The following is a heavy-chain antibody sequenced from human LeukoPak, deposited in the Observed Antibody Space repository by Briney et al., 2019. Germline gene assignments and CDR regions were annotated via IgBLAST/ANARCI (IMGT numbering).Heavy chain of an antibody. V-gene: IGHV3-30*04. CDR2: ISYDGSNK. CDR1: GFTFSSYA. CDR3: ARGENYDFWSGSYNWFDP. D-gene: IGHD3-3*01. Sequence: GGSLRLSCAASGFTFSSYAMHWVRQAPGKGLEWVAVISYDGSNKYYADSVKGRFTISRDNSKNTLYLQMNSLRAEDTAVYYCARGENYDFWSGSYNWFDPWGQGTLVTVSS. J-gene: IGHJ5*02.